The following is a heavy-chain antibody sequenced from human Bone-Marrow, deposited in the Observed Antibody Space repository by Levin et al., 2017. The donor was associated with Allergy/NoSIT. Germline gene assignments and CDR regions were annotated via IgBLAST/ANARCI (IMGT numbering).Heavy chain of an antibody. CDR1: GGSINSFF. CDR3: ARGHVLHSAVPPNYYYGVDV. Sequence: ASETLSLTCTVSGGSINSFFWSWIRQSPGKGLEWIGYIHHSGNTNYSPSLKSRVTISVDTSTSQFSLKLTSVTAADTAVYYCARGHVLHSAVPPNYYYGVDVWGQGTTVTVSS. CDR2: IHHSGNT. J-gene: IGHJ6*02. D-gene: IGHD3-10*02. V-gene: IGHV4-59*12.